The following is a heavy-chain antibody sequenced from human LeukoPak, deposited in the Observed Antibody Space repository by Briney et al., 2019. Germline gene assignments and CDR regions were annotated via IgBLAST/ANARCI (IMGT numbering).Heavy chain of an antibody. Sequence: ASVKVSCKASGYTFTGYYMHWVRQAPGQGLEWMGRINPNSGGTNYAQKFQGRITMTRDTSISTAYMELSRLRSDDTAVYYCARDITMIVVVPSIWGQGTMVTVSS. CDR2: INPNSGGT. V-gene: IGHV1-2*06. D-gene: IGHD3-22*01. CDR1: GYTFTGYY. CDR3: ARDITMIVVVPSI. J-gene: IGHJ3*02.